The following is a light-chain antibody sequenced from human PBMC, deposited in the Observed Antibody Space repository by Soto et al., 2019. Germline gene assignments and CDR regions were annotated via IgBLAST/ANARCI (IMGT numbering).Light chain of an antibody. CDR3: QQYDASPWA. J-gene: IGKJ1*01. Sequence: EIVLTQSPGTLSLSPGERATLSCRASQSVLGTFLAWYQQLPGQAPRLLIYGASSRAPGIPDRFSGSGSGTDFTLTISRLEPEDFAVYYCQQYDASPWAFGQGTKVDI. CDR2: GAS. V-gene: IGKV3-20*01. CDR1: QSVLGTF.